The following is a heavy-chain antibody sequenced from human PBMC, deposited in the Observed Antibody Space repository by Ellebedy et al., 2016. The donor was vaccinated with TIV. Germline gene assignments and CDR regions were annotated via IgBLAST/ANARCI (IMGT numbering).Heavy chain of an antibody. V-gene: IGHV3-53*01. Sequence: PGGSLRLSCVVSGFTVSDTHMNWVRQAPGRTLEWVSVISSGGTHYADSVKGRFTISRDGSKNTLYLQMNGLRAEDTAVYYCARESGYFTSWGQGTLVTVSS. D-gene: IGHD3-3*01. CDR1: GFTVSDTH. J-gene: IGHJ4*02. CDR2: ISSGGT. CDR3: ARESGYFTS.